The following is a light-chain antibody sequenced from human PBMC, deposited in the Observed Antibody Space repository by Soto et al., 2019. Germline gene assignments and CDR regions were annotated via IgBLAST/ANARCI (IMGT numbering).Light chain of an antibody. V-gene: IGLV2-8*01. CDR1: SSDVGGYNY. CDR3: SSYSGSNKLL. CDR2: EVT. J-gene: IGLJ2*01. Sequence: QSALTQPPSASGSPGQSVTISCTGTSSDVGGYNYVSWYQQHPGKAPKLMIYEVTKRPSGVPDRFSGSKSGNTASLTASGLQAEDEADYYCSSYSGSNKLLFGGGTKVTDL.